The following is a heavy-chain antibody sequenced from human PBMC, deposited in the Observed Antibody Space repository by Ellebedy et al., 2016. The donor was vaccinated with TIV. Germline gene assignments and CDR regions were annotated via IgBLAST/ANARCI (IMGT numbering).Heavy chain of an antibody. J-gene: IGHJ6*02. Sequence: AASVKVSCKASGYTLTSSGIHWVRQAPGQKLEWMGWINAGNGDTKYSQKFQGRVTITRDTSASTAYMELSSLKSEDTDVYYCARAGEIVVVVPYYDYGMDVWGQGTTVTVSS. CDR3: ARAGEIVVVVPYYDYGMDV. D-gene: IGHD2-15*01. V-gene: IGHV1-3*01. CDR2: INAGNGDT. CDR1: GYTLTSSG.